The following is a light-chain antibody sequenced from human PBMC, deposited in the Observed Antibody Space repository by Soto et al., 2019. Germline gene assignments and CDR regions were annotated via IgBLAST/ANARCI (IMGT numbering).Light chain of an antibody. CDR3: SSYTYSSTYL. V-gene: IGLV2-14*03. CDR2: NVY. CDR1: SSDVGGYNS. Sequence: VLTQPASVSGSPGQSITISCTGTSSDVGGYNSVSWYQHHPGKAPKLMIYNVYNRPSGVFHRFSGSKSGSTASLTISGLQAEDEADYYCSSYTYSSTYLFGTGTKVTVL. J-gene: IGLJ1*01.